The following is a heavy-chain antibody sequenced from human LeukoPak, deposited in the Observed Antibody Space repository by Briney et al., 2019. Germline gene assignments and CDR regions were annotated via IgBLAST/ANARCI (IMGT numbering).Heavy chain of an antibody. D-gene: IGHD4-17*01. Sequence: SVGSLRLSCAASGFTFSSYWMGWVRQAPGKGLEWVANIKQDGSEKYYVDSVKGRFTISRDNTKNSLYLQMNSLRAEDTAMYYCARDDTVTTRVGFIDWGQGTLVTVSS. CDR3: ARDDTVTTRVGFID. CDR2: IKQDGSEK. J-gene: IGHJ4*02. CDR1: GFTFSSYW. V-gene: IGHV3-7*01.